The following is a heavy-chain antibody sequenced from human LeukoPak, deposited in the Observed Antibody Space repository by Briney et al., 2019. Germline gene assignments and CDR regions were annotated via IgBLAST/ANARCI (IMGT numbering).Heavy chain of an antibody. CDR2: IYYSGST. J-gene: IGHJ5*02. D-gene: IGHD3-22*01. V-gene: IGHV4-59*12. Sequence: SETLSLTCTVSGGSLSSYYWSWIRQPPGKGLEWIGYIYYSGSTNYNPSLKSRVTISVDTSKNQFPLKLSSVTAADTAVYYCAGGPDSSGSSWGQGTLVTVSS. CDR3: AGGPDSSGSS. CDR1: GGSLSSYY.